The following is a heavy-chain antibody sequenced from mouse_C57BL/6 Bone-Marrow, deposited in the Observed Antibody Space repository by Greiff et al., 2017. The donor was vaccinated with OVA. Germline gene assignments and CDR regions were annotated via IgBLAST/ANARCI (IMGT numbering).Heavy chain of an antibody. V-gene: IGHV5-16*01. Sequence: DVKLVESEGGLVQPGSSMKLSCTASGFTFSDYYMAWVRQVPEKGLEWVANINYDGSSTYYLDSLKSRFIISRDNAKNSVYLQMSSLKSEDTATYYCARGGWDWYFDVWGTGTTVTVSS. CDR3: ARGGWDWYFDV. D-gene: IGHD3-3*01. J-gene: IGHJ1*03. CDR2: INYDGSST. CDR1: GFTFSDYY.